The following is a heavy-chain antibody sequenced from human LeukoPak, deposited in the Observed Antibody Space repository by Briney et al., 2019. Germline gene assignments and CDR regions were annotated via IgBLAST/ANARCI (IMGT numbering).Heavy chain of an antibody. D-gene: IGHD3-22*01. J-gene: IGHJ2*01. Sequence: ASVKVSFKASGGTFSSYAISWVRQAPGQGLEWMGRIIPILGIANYAQKFQGRVTITADKSTSTAYMELSSLRSEDTAVYYCARYDSSGKRYFDLWGRGTLVTVSS. CDR2: IIPILGIA. CDR3: ARYDSSGKRYFDL. V-gene: IGHV1-69*04. CDR1: GGTFSSYA.